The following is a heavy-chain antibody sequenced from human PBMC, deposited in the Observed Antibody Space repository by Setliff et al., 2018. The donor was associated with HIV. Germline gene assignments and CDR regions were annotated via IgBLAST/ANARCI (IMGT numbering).Heavy chain of an antibody. CDR1: GFTFSDYF. CDR2: ISNSSGHT. D-gene: IGHD1-26*01. V-gene: IGHV3-11*06. Sequence: GGSLRLSCAASGFTFSDYFMAWVRQTPVKGLEWISYISNSSGHTVYADSVKGRFTISRDNAKDSMYLQMNSLRAEDTAVYYCVREIVGATDYLDYWGQGTLVTVSS. CDR3: VREIVGATDYLDY. J-gene: IGHJ4*02.